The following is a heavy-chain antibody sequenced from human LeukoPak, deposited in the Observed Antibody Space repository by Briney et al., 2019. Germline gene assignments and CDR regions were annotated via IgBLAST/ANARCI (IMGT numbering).Heavy chain of an antibody. Sequence: SETLSLTCTVSGGSISSGDYYWSWIRQPPGKGLEWIGFIYYSGSASYNPSLKSRVTISLDTSKNYFSLKLTSVTAADTAMYYCARGDYYDSSGYYYHWGQGTLVTVSS. J-gene: IGHJ5*02. CDR1: GGSISSGDYY. D-gene: IGHD3-22*01. CDR2: IYYSGSA. V-gene: IGHV4-30-4*08. CDR3: ARGDYYDSSGYYYH.